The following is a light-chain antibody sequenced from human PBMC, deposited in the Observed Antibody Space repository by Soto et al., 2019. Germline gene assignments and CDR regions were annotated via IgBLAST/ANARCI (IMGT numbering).Light chain of an antibody. CDR1: QSVSSSY. CDR2: GES. CDR3: QQYDDSRRT. J-gene: IGKJ1*01. Sequence: EIVLTQSPGTLSLSLGERATLSCRASQSVSSSYLAWYQQKPGQAPRLLIYGESNRATGIPGRFSGSVSGTDFTLTITRLEPSDVAVYYCQQYDDSRRTFGQGTKVEIK. V-gene: IGKV3-20*01.